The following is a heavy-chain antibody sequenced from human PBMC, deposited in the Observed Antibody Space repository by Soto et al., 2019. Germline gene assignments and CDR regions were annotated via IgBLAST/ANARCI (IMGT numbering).Heavy chain of an antibody. CDR2: IWYDGSNK. CDR3: ARDLGKTYCGGDCLGGFDP. V-gene: IGHV3-33*01. CDR1: GFTFSSYG. D-gene: IGHD2-21*01. J-gene: IGHJ5*02. Sequence: QVQLVESGGGVVQPGRSLRLSCAASGFTFSSYGMQWVRQAPGKGLEWVAVIWYDGSNKYYADSVKGRFTISRDNSKNTLYLQMNILRAEDTAVYYCARDLGKTYCGGDCLGGFDPWGQGTLVTVSS.